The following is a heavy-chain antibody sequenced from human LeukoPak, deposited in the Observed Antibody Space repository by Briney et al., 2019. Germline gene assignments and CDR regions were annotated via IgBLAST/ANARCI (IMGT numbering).Heavy chain of an antibody. V-gene: IGHV3-11*01. CDR1: GFTFSDYY. Sequence: PGGSLRLSCAASGFTFSDYYMSWIRQAPGKGLEWVSYISSSGSTIYYADSVKGRFTISRDNAKNSLYLQMNSLRAEDTAVYYCARARTSDYYDSSGYPLGWGQGTLVTVSS. D-gene: IGHD3-22*01. CDR3: ARARTSDYYDSSGYPLG. J-gene: IGHJ4*02. CDR2: ISSSGSTI.